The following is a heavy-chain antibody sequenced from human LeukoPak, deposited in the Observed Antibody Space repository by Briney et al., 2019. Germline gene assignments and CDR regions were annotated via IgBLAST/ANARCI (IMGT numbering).Heavy chain of an antibody. CDR3: AREGYCTSTSCYAGIDY. D-gene: IGHD2-2*01. CDR2: ISGSGGNT. CDR1: GFTFNNYA. V-gene: IGHV3-23*01. J-gene: IGHJ4*02. Sequence: GGSLRLSCAASGFTFNNYAMSWARQAPGKGLQWVSVISGSGGNTYYPESVKGRFTISRDNSKNALYLQMNSLRAEDTATYYCAREGYCTSTSCYAGIDYWGQGTLVTVSS.